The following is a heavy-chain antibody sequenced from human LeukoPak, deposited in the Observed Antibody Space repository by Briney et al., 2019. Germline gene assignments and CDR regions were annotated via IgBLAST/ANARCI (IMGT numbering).Heavy chain of an antibody. CDR3: ARDGPNYRFDH. J-gene: IGHJ4*02. V-gene: IGHV4-59*01. D-gene: IGHD3-10*01. CDR2: IYYSGST. CDR1: GGSISSYY. Sequence: SETLSLTCTVSGGSISSYYWSWIRQPPGKGLEWIGYIYYSGSTNYNPSLQSRVTISVDTSKSQFSLKLNSVTAADTAVYYCARDGPNYRFDHWGQGTLVTVSS.